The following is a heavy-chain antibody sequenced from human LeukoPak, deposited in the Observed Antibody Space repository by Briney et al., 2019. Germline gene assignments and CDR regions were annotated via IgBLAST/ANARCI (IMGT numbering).Heavy chain of an antibody. Sequence: SETLSLTCTVSGGSISSYYWSWIRQPPGKGLEWIGYIYYSGSTNYNPSLKSRVTISVDTSKNQFSLKLSSVTAADTAVYYCARVPLSTTGTTRGWFDPWGQGTLVTVSS. V-gene: IGHV4-59*01. CDR1: GGSISSYY. D-gene: IGHD1-7*01. CDR3: ARVPLSTTGTTRGWFDP. J-gene: IGHJ5*02. CDR2: IYYSGST.